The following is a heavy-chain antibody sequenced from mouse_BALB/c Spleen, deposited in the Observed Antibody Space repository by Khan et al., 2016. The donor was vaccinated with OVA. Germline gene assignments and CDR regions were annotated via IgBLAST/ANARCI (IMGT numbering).Heavy chain of an antibody. CDR3: ARRGDGYPAWFAY. Sequence: VQPGGSRKLSCAASGFTFSSFGMHWVRQAPEKGLEWVAYISSGSSTIYYADTVKGRFTISRDNPKNTLFLQMTSLRSEDTAMYYCARRGDGYPAWFAYWGQGTLVTVSA. D-gene: IGHD2-3*01. V-gene: IGHV5-17*02. CDR2: ISSGSSTI. CDR1: GFTFSSFG. J-gene: IGHJ3*01.